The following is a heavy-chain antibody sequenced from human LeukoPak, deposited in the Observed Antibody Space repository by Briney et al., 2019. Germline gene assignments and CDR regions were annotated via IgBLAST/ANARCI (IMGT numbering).Heavy chain of an antibody. D-gene: IGHD2-15*01. J-gene: IGHJ4*02. CDR2: ISAGGYPI. Sequence: PGGSLTLSCTGSGFTFNDYYMSWVRQAPGKGLEWLSFISAGGYPIYYADSVRGRFTISRDTAKNSLYLQMNSLRAEDTAVYYCARARDAGYCSGGSCYSILAYWGQGTLVTVSS. CDR1: GFTFNDYY. V-gene: IGHV3-11*04. CDR3: ARARDAGYCSGGSCYSILAY.